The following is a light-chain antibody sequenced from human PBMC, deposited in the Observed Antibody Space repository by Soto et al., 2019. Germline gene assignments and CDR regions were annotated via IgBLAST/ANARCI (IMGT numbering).Light chain of an antibody. CDR2: AND. Sequence: QSVLTQPPSASRTPGQRVTIPWSGSSSDIGSNSVYWYQQLPGAAPRLLIYANDHRPSGVPDRFSASKSGTSASLAISGVRSEDEAFYYCATWSDSLKGWVFGGGTKLTDL. V-gene: IGLV1-44*01. CDR1: SSDIGSNS. J-gene: IGLJ3*02. CDR3: ATWSDSLKGWV.